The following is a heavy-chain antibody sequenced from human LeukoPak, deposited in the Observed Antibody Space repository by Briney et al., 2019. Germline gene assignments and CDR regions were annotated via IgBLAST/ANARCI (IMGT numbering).Heavy chain of an antibody. D-gene: IGHD4-17*01. CDR1: GFTFSSYS. V-gene: IGHV3-21*01. CDR2: ISSSSSYI. Sequence: GGSLRLSCAASGFTFSSYSMNWVRQAPGKGLEWVSSISSSSSYIYYADSVKGRFTISRDNSKNTLYLQMNSLRAEDTAVYYCARDLLPNGDYGREGAFDIWGQGTMVTVSS. CDR3: ARDLLPNGDYGREGAFDI. J-gene: IGHJ3*02.